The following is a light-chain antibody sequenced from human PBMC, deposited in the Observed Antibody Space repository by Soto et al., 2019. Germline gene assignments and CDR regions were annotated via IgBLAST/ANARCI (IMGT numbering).Light chain of an antibody. CDR1: QGISSA. Sequence: AIQLTQSPSSLSSSVGDKLTITFRPRQGISSALAWHDKKAGKAPKRLIYDASSLESGVRSRLRGSGSATDFTLTIIILQPEDFGDYSCRQLNNDPTTLAHATRL. V-gene: IGKV1D-13*01. J-gene: IGKJ5*01. CDR2: DAS. CDR3: RQLNNDPTT.